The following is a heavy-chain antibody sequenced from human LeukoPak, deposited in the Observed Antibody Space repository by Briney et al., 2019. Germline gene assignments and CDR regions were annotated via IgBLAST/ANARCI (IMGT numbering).Heavy chain of an antibody. CDR3: ARSPSGIAAAGPIDY. Sequence: GGSLRLSCAASGFTFSYYYMSWIRQAPGKGLEWVSYISSSGSTIYYADSVKGRFTISRYNAKNSLYLQMNSLRAEDTAVYYCARSPSGIAAAGPIDYWGQGTLVTVSS. D-gene: IGHD6-13*01. V-gene: IGHV3-11*04. J-gene: IGHJ4*02. CDR1: GFTFSYYY. CDR2: ISSSGSTI.